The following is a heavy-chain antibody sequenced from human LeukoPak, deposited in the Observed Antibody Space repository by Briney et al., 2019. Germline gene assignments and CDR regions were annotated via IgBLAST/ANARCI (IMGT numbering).Heavy chain of an antibody. D-gene: IGHD1-7*01. CDR1: GGSLSSGSYY. CDR2: IYTSGST. CDR3: ARGKTGTKAFDI. V-gene: IGHV4-61*02. Sequence: PSQTLSLTCTLFGGSLSSGSYYWSWILQPGGRGLEWIGRIYTSGSTNCNPSLESPVTLSVHTSKNHVSLKLSSVTAADTAVYYCARGKTGTKAFDIWGQGTMVTVSS. J-gene: IGHJ3*02.